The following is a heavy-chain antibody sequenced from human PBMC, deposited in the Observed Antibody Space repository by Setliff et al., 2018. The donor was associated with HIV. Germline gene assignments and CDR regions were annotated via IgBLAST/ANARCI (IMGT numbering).Heavy chain of an antibody. CDR3: ARDLSTHWSGYSLGF. CDR2: VNPKFGGT. Sequence: ASVKVSCKASGYTFTDYYFHWVRQAPGQGLEWTGWVNPKFGGTLYAQKFRGRVTMTRDMSINTVYLELSSLSSDDTAVYYCARDLSTHWSGYSLGFWGPGTRVTVSS. J-gene: IGHJ4*02. CDR1: GYTFTDYY. V-gene: IGHV1-2*02. D-gene: IGHD3-3*01.